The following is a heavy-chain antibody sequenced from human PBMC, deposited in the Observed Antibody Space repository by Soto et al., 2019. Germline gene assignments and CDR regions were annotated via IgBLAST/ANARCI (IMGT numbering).Heavy chain of an antibody. Sequence: QVQLVESGGDVVQPGRSLRLSCEASGFTFSSYVMHWVRQAPGKGLEWVAVILNDGSNKYYIDSLKGRFTISRDNSQSTLYLQMNSMKVEDTAVYYCAKSFWPGSCTTSSCDVFDYWGQGTLFTVSS. V-gene: IGHV3-30*18. D-gene: IGHD6-13*01. CDR3: AKSFWPGSCTTSSCDVFDY. CDR1: GFTFSSYV. J-gene: IGHJ4*02. CDR2: ILNDGSNK.